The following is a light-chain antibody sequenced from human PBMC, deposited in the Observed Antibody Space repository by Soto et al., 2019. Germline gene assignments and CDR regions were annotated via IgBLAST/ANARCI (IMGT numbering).Light chain of an antibody. V-gene: IGKV3-20*01. J-gene: IGKJ1*01. CDR2: GAS. CDR1: QSVSSN. Sequence: EIVLTQSPATLSLSPGERATLSCRASQSVSSNLAWYQQKPGQAPKLLIYGASTRAPGIPDRFNGSGSGTDFTLTISRLEADDVAVYHCHQYGSSVRAFGQGTKVDIK. CDR3: HQYGSSVRA.